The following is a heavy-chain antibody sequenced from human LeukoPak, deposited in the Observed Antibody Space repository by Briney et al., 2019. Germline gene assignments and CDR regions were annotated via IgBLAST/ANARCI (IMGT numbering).Heavy chain of an antibody. CDR2: ISSSSTTI. D-gene: IGHD3-3*01. CDR3: ASGSITIFGVITY. V-gene: IGHV3-48*01. J-gene: IGHJ4*02. CDR1: GFTFNTYS. Sequence: TGGSLRLSCTASGFTFNTYSMNWVRQAPGKGLEWVSYISSSSTTIYYADSVKGRFTISRDNAKNSLYLQMNSLRAEDTAVYYCASGSITIFGVITYWGLGTLVTVSS.